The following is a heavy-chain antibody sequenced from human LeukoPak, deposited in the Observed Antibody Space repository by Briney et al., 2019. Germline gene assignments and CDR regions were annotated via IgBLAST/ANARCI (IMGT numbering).Heavy chain of an antibody. D-gene: IGHD3-22*01. Sequence: GGSLRLSCEASKFIFSNYWMSWVRQAPGKGLEWVAVISYDGSNKYYADSVKGRFTISRDNSKNTLYLQMNSLRAEDTAVYYCARFDRGYRVAFDIWGQGTMVTVSS. CDR3: ARFDRGYRVAFDI. V-gene: IGHV3-30*03. CDR1: KFIFSNYW. J-gene: IGHJ3*02. CDR2: ISYDGSNK.